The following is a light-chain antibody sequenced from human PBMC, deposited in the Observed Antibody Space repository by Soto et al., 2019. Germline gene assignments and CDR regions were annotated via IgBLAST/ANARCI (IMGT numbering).Light chain of an antibody. J-gene: IGLJ2*01. V-gene: IGLV2-14*03. CDR2: DVT. Sequence: QSALTQPASVSGSPGQSNTISCTGTSSDVGGYNHVSWYQQHPGKAPKLMIYDVTNRPSGVSNRFSGSKSGNTASLTISGLQAEDEGDYYCNSYTSTNALVFGGGTKLTFL. CDR3: NSYTSTNALV. CDR1: SSDVGGYNH.